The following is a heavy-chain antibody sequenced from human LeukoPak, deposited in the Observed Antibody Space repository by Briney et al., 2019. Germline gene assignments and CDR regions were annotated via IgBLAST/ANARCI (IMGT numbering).Heavy chain of an antibody. CDR1: GYTFTSYA. CDR3: ARGGGDGPGPIKYYYYYYGMDV. D-gene: IGHD1-14*01. CDR2: INTNTGNP. Sequence: GASVKVSCKASGYTFTSYAMNWVRQAPGQGLEWMGWINTNTGNPTYAQGFTGRFVFSLDTSVSTAYLQISSLKAEDTAVYYCARGGGDGPGPIKYYYYYYGMDVWGQGTTVTVSS. V-gene: IGHV7-4-1*02. J-gene: IGHJ6*02.